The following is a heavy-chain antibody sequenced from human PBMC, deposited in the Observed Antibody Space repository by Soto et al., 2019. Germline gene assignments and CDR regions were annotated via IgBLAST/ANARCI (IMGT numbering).Heavy chain of an antibody. D-gene: IGHD2-21*01. J-gene: IGHJ6*02. Sequence: QVQLQESGPGLVKPSQTLSLTCTVSGDSISSGGYYWSWIRQHPGKGLEWIGYIYYSGSTYYNPSLKSRFTISVDTSKNQFSLTLSSVTAADTAVYYCAASCVACGGFNYYGMDVWGQGTTVTVSS. CDR3: AASCVACGGFNYYGMDV. CDR2: IYYSGST. V-gene: IGHV4-31*03. CDR1: GDSISSGGYY.